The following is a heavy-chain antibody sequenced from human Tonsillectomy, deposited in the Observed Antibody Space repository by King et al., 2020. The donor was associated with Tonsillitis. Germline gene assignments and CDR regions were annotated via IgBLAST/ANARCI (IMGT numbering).Heavy chain of an antibody. CDR1: GFTFNNYS. J-gene: IGHJ6*02. CDR2: ISSSSSYI. CDR3: ARDREEIVVVSYDYYYYYYGMDV. D-gene: IGHD2-15*01. Sequence: VQLVESGGGLVKPGGSLRLSCAASGFTFNNYSMNWVRRAPGKGLEWVSSISSSSSYIYYADSVKGRFTISRDNAKNSLYMQMNSLRAEDTAVYYCARDREEIVVVSYDYYYYYYGMDVWGQGTTVTVSS. V-gene: IGHV3-21*01.